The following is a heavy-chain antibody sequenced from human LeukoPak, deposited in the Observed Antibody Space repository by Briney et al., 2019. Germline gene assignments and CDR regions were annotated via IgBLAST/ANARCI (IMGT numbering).Heavy chain of an antibody. Sequence: TGGSLRLSCAASGFTFSSYAMSWVRQAPGKGLEWVSSISGSGGSTYYADSVKGRFTISRDNAKNSLDLQMNSLRAEDTAVYYCARVRAGDYYYYGMDVWGQGTTVTVSS. CDR1: GFTFSSYA. D-gene: IGHD3-16*01. V-gene: IGHV3-23*01. CDR3: ARVRAGDYYYYGMDV. CDR2: ISGSGGST. J-gene: IGHJ6*02.